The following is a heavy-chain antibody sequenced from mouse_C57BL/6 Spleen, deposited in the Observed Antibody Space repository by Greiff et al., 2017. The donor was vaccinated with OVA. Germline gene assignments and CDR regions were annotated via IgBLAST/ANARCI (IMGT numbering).Heavy chain of an antibody. CDR2: IHPNSGST. V-gene: IGHV1-64*01. Sequence: QVQLQQPGAELVKPGASVKLSCKASGYTFTSYWMHWVKQRPGQGLEWIGMIHPNSGSTNYNEKFKSKATLTVDNSSSTAYMQLSSLTSEDSAVYYCARWVGRNYYAMDYWGQGTSVTVSS. CDR3: ARWVGRNYYAMDY. CDR1: GYTFTSYW. J-gene: IGHJ4*01. D-gene: IGHD4-1*01.